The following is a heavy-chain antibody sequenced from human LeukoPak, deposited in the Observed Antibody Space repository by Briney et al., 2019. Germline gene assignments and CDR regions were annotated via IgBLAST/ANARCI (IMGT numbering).Heavy chain of an antibody. V-gene: IGHV1-18*01. Sequence: GASVKVSCKASGYTFTSYGISWVRQAPGQGLEWMGWISAYNGNTNYAQKLQGRVTMTTDTSTSTAYMEPRSLRSDDTAVYYCASCSTGTPDYFFDYWGQGTLVTVSS. CDR1: GYTFTSYG. D-gene: IGHD1-1*01. CDR3: ASCSTGTPDYFFDY. J-gene: IGHJ4*02. CDR2: ISAYNGNT.